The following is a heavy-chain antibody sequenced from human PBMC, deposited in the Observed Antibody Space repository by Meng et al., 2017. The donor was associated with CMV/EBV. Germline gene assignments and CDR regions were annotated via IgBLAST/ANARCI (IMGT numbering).Heavy chain of an antibody. D-gene: IGHD2-15*01. Sequence: GESLKISCAASGFTFSSYWMSWVRQAPGKGLEWVANIKQDGSEKYYVDSVKGRFTISRDNAKNSLYLQMNSPRAEDTAVYYCARVRRDIHFDYWGQGTLVTVSS. V-gene: IGHV3-7*01. CDR1: GFTFSSYW. J-gene: IGHJ4*02. CDR2: IKQDGSEK. CDR3: ARVRRDIHFDY.